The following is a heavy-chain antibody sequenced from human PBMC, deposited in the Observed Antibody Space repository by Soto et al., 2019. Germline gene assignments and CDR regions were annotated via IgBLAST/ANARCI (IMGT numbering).Heavy chain of an antibody. CDR1: GDSVSSGGYY. CDR2: IFHTGSA. V-gene: IGHV4-31*03. Sequence: SETLSLTCTVSGDSVSSGGYYWTWIRQRPGKGLEWIGYIFHTGSAYYSPSLKTRLSLSIDTSRGQFSLRLTSVTAADTAVYYCARPYSGSSRGPDVWGQGTTVTVSS. CDR3: ARPYSGSSRGPDV. D-gene: IGHD5-12*01. J-gene: IGHJ6*02.